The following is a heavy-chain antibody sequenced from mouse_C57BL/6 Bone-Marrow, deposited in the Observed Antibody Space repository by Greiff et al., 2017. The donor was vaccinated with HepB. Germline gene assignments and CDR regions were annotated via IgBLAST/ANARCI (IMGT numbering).Heavy chain of an antibody. J-gene: IGHJ2*01. CDR3: EREGYYGSSFDY. Sequence: VKLMESGAELARPGASVKLSCKASGYTFTSYGISWVKQRTGQGLEWIGEIYPRSGNTYYNEKFKGKATLTADTSSSTASMELRSLTSEDSAVYFCEREGYYGSSFDYWGQGTPLTVSS. CDR1: GYTFTSYG. D-gene: IGHD1-1*01. V-gene: IGHV1-81*01. CDR2: IYPRSGNT.